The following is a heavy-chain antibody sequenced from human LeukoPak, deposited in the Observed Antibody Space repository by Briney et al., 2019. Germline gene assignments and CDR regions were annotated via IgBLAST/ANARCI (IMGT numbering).Heavy chain of an antibody. CDR2: IYYSGST. D-gene: IGHD3-22*01. Sequence: SETLSLTCTVSGGSISSSSYYWGWIRQPPGKGLEWIGSIYYSGSTYYNPSLKSRVTISVDTSKNQFSLKLSSVTAADTAVHYCARDGREYYYDSSGYSGGFDYWGQGTLVTVSS. CDR3: ARDGREYYYDSSGYSGGFDY. J-gene: IGHJ4*02. V-gene: IGHV4-39*07. CDR1: GGSISSSSYY.